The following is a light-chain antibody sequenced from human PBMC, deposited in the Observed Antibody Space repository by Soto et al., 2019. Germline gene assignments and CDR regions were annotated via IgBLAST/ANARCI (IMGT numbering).Light chain of an antibody. J-gene: IGKJ1*01. CDR3: QQYGISPSWT. Sequence: EIVLTQSPGTLSLSPGDRVALSCRASQSVTNSFVAWYQQKPGQAPRLLIYGALSRATGIPDRFSGSGFGTDFTLTISRLEPEDFAVYYCQQYGISPSWTFGQGTKVDIK. V-gene: IGKV3-20*01. CDR2: GAL. CDR1: QSVTNSF.